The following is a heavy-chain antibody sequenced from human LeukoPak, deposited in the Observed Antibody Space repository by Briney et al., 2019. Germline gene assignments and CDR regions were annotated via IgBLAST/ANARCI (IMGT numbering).Heavy chain of an antibody. Sequence: PGGSLRLSCAASGFTFSSYAMHWVRQAPGKGLEWVAVISYDGSNKYYADSVKGRFTISRDNSKNTLYLQMNSLRAEDTAVYCCARDPNHYYDSSGYPYYFDYWGQGTLVTVSS. CDR3: ARDPNHYYDSSGYPYYFDY. D-gene: IGHD3-22*01. CDR1: GFTFSSYA. CDR2: ISYDGSNK. V-gene: IGHV3-30-3*01. J-gene: IGHJ4*02.